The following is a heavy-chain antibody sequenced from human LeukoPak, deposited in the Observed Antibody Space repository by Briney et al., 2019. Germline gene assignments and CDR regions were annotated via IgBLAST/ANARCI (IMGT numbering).Heavy chain of an antibody. V-gene: IGHV3-21*06. CDR2: YI. Sequence: YIFYADSVKGRFTISRGNADNSLFLQMNSLRADDTGVYYCARGKNYYDSSGYAFDYWGQGTLVTVSS. CDR3: ARGKNYYDSSGYAFDY. J-gene: IGHJ4*02. D-gene: IGHD3-22*01.